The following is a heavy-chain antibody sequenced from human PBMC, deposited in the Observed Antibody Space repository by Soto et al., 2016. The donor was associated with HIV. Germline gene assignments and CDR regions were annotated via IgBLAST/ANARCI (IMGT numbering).Heavy chain of an antibody. Sequence: EVQLVETGGGLIQPGGSLRLSCAASGFTVSSNYMSWVRQAPGKGLEWVSVIYSGGSTYYADSVKGRFTISRDNSKNTLYLQMNSLRAEDTAVYYCARGVGYCSSTSCYGYYYMDVWGKGTTVTVSS. CDR1: GFTVSSNY. J-gene: IGHJ6*03. CDR2: IYSGGST. D-gene: IGHD2-2*01. CDR3: ARGVGYCSSTSCYGYYYMDV. V-gene: IGHV3-53*02.